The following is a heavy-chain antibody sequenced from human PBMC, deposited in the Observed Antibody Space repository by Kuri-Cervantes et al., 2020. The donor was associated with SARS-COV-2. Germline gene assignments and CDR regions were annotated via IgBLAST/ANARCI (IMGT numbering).Heavy chain of an antibody. D-gene: IGHD2-2*01. Sequence: GESLKISCAASGFTFSGSAMHWVRQASGKGLEWVGRIRSKANSYATAYAASVKGRFTISRDDSKNTAYLQMNSLRAEDTAVYYCAKDRYQLLPPDAFDIWGQGTMVTVSS. CDR1: GFTFSGSA. V-gene: IGHV3-73*01. J-gene: IGHJ3*02. CDR2: IRSKANSYAT. CDR3: AKDRYQLLPPDAFDI.